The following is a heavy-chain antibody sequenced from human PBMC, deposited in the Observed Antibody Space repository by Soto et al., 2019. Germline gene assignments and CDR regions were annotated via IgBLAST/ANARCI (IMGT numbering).Heavy chain of an antibody. J-gene: IGHJ4*02. CDR1: GFTFNNFA. Sequence: EVQLLQSGGGLGQPGGSLTLSCAASGFTFNNFAMTWVRQAPGKGREWVSSVSSGGDNTWYADSVKGRFTISRDNPKNTLYLHMNILSAADTAVYYCANVQLPHSNYGGGYLLDFWGQGTLVTVSS. D-gene: IGHD4-4*01. CDR2: VSSGGDNT. CDR3: ANVQLPHSNYGGGYLLDF. V-gene: IGHV3-23*01.